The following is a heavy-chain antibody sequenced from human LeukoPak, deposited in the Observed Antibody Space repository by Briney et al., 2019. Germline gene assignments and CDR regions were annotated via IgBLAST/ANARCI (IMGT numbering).Heavy chain of an antibody. CDR3: ERDIRYDSSGSYYYWFAS. D-gene: IGHD3-22*01. CDR1: GYTFINYG. J-gene: IGHJ5*01. Sequence: GASVTVSFKASGYTFINYGISWGRRALGQGRERMGWMSGYNGNRKYIQKLQGRETITTETATSTEYMESMKLRSDDTAGCDCERDIRYDSSGSYYYWFASWGQGTLVTVSS. CDR2: MSGYNGNR. V-gene: IGHV1-18*01.